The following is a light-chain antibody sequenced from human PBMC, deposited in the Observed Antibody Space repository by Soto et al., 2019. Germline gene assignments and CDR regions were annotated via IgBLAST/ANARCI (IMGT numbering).Light chain of an antibody. Sequence: IVWTHAPGTLSLSPGERATLSFMSSQILNFNHLAWYQQKPGQAPRLLIYKASYRATGIPDRFSGSGSGTDFTLTIGRLEPEDFAVYYCQYYDTSPYTFGQGTKVDIK. CDR2: KAS. V-gene: IGKV3-20*01. CDR3: QYYDTSPYT. J-gene: IGKJ2*01. CDR1: QILNFNH.